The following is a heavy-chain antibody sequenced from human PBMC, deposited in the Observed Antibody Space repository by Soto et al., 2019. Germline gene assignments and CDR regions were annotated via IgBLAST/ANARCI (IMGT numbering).Heavy chain of an antibody. CDR2: ISHTATET. J-gene: IGHJ5*02. Sequence: QGQLMESGGGVVLPGTSLRLSCAASGLPFSGYAMHWVRQAPGTGLEWVASISHTATETFYADSVKGRFTIFRDDSKKMVFLQMNNLGPADTAVYHCARVGYGVSLGQGFDPWGQGTLVTVSS. V-gene: IGHV3-30-3*01. CDR1: GLPFSGYA. D-gene: IGHD3-16*01. CDR3: ARVGYGVSLGQGFDP.